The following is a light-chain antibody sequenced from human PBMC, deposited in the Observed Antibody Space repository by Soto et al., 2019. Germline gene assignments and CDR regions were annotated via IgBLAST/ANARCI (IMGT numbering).Light chain of an antibody. CDR2: AAS. CDR3: QQSYSSPIT. V-gene: IGKV3-20*01. Sequence: EIVLTQSPGTLSLSPGEIATLSCRASQSVSSSYLAWYQQKPGQAPRLLMSAASSRATGIPDRFSGSGSGTDFTLTISRLEAEDFAVYYCQQSYSSPITFGQGTRLEIK. CDR1: QSVSSSY. J-gene: IGKJ5*01.